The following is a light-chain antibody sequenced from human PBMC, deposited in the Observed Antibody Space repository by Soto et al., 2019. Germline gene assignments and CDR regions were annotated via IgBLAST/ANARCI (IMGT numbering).Light chain of an antibody. Sequence: ANERKKFPSALTVYVGDRGTISCRASQGIGNALGWYQQKPGKPPKVLIYGASNLQSGVPPRFSGSGSGTDFTLAISSLQPEDSATYYCLQDINYPWPFAQGTKVDIK. J-gene: IGKJ1*01. CDR3: LQDINYPWP. V-gene: IGKV1-6*01. CDR1: QGIGNA. CDR2: GAS.